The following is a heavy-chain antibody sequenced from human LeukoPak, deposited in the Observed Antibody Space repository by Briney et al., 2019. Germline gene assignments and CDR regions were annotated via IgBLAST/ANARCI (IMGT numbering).Heavy chain of an antibody. Sequence: SETLSLTCTVSGGSISSYYWSWIRQPPRKGLEWIGYIYYSGSTNYNPSLKSRVTISVDTSKNQFSLKLSSVTAADTAVYYCARALKPSVGAPTRNYYYYGMDVWGQGTTVTVSS. CDR2: IYYSGST. J-gene: IGHJ6*02. CDR1: GGSISSYY. CDR3: ARALKPSVGAPTRNYYYYGMDV. V-gene: IGHV4-59*01. D-gene: IGHD1-26*01.